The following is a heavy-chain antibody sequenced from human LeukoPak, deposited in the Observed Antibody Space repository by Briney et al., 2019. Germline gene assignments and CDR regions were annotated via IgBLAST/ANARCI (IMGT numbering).Heavy chain of an antibody. J-gene: IGHJ6*03. CDR2: IYYSGST. V-gene: IGHV4-4*07. D-gene: IGHD6-6*01. CDR3: ARDRPYYYYMDV. Sequence: TSETLSLTCTVSGGSISSYYWSWIRQPAGKGLEWIGSIYYSGSTYYNPSLKSRVTVSVDTSKNQFSLKLSSVTAADTAVYYCARDRPYYYYMDVWGKGTTVTVSS. CDR1: GGSISSYY.